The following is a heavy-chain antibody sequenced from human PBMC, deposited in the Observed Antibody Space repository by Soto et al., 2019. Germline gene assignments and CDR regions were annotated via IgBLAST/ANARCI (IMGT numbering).Heavy chain of an antibody. CDR2: IWYDGSNK. V-gene: IGHV3-33*01. CDR1: GFTFSSYG. Sequence: PGGSLRLSCAASGFTFSSYGMLWVRQAPGKGLEWVAVIWYDGSNKYYADSVKGRFTISRDNSKNTLYLQMTSLRAEDTAVYYYARDWEQLGDFDYWGQGTLVTVSS. D-gene: IGHD6-6*01. CDR3: ARDWEQLGDFDY. J-gene: IGHJ4*02.